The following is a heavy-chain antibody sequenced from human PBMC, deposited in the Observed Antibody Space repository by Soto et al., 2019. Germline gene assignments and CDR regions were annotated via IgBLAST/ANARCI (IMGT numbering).Heavy chain of an antibody. CDR3: ARIVANFDY. Sequence: VGSLRLSCAASGFTFSNHVMHWVRQAPGEGLEWVAVISPDGKNKYYADSVRGRFTISRDNAKNSLYLQMNSLRAEDTAVYYCARIVANFDYWGQGTLVTVSS. CDR2: ISPDGKNK. V-gene: IGHV3-30*03. J-gene: IGHJ4*02. CDR1: GFTFSNHV. D-gene: IGHD2-15*01.